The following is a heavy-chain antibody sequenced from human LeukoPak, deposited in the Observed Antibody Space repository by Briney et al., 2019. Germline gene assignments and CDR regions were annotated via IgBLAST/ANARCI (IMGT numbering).Heavy chain of an antibody. Sequence: GGSLRLSCAASGFTFSTSAMTWVRQAPGKGLEWVLGISGSGVTDYADSVKGRFTISRDNSKNTLYLQMNSLRAEDTAVYYCAKDLNWGGRWGQGTLVTVSS. D-gene: IGHD7-27*01. CDR1: GFTFSTSA. CDR3: AKDLNWGGR. CDR2: ISGSGVT. J-gene: IGHJ4*02. V-gene: IGHV3-23*01.